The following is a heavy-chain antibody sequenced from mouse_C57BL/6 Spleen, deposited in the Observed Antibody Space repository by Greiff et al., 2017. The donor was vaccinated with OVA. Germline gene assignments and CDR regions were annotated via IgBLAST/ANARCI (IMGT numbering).Heavy chain of an antibody. Sequence: VKLMESGPELVKPGASVKISCKASGYAFSSSWMNWVKQRPGKGLEWIGRIYPGDGDTNYNGKFKGKATLTADKSSSTAYMQLSSLTSEDSAVYFCARRGAYYGSSYYFDYWGQGTTLTVSS. CDR1: GYAFSSSW. D-gene: IGHD1-1*01. CDR3: ARRGAYYGSSYYFDY. J-gene: IGHJ2*01. CDR2: IYPGDGDT. V-gene: IGHV1-82*01.